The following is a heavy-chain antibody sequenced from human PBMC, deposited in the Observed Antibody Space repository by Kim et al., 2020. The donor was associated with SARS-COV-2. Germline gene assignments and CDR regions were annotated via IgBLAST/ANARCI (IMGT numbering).Heavy chain of an antibody. Sequence: AQKFPGRVTMTRDTSISTAYMGLSRLRSDDTAVYYCARRVAVAVPYYFDYWGQGTLVTVSS. V-gene: IGHV1-2*02. D-gene: IGHD6-19*01. J-gene: IGHJ4*02. CDR3: ARRVAVAVPYYFDY.